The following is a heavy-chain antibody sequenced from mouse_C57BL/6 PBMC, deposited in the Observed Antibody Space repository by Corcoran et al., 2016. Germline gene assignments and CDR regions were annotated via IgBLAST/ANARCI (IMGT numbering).Heavy chain of an antibody. CDR1: GYTFTTYG. D-gene: IGHD2-4*01. CDR3: ARGTTITGGYLDV. Sequence: QIQLVQSGAELKKPGETVKISCKASGYTFTTYGMSWVKQAPGKGVKWMGWINTYSGVPTYADDFKGRFAFHLETSASTAYLQINNLKYEDTATDFCARGTTITGGYLDVGGTGTTVTVSS. CDR2: INTYSGVP. V-gene: IGHV9-3*01. J-gene: IGHJ1*03.